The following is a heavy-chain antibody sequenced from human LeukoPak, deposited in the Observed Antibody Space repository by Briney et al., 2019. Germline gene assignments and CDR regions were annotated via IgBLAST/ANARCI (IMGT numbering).Heavy chain of an antibody. J-gene: IGHJ4*02. Sequence: SGGSLRLPCAASGFTFSSYSMNWVRQAPGKGLEWVSYISSSSSTIYYADSVKGRFTISRDNAKNSLYLQMNSLRAEDTAVYYCAREKGYSSGWYFDYWGQGTLVTVSS. V-gene: IGHV3-48*04. CDR3: AREKGYSSGWYFDY. D-gene: IGHD6-19*01. CDR1: GFTFSSYS. CDR2: ISSSSSTI.